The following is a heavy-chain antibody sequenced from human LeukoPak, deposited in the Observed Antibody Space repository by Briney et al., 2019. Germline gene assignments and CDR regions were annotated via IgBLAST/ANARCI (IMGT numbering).Heavy chain of an antibody. J-gene: IGHJ6*02. CDR2: IRRKADRGTA. D-gene: IGHD3-3*01. V-gene: IGHV3-49*04. Sequence: PGWSQTLSCTGSGLTFGVHSMRGVPHAPGEGVECVGFIRRKADRGTADYVESVKGRFPISRDDSKSIAYLQMNSLKTEDTGVYYCSRGSIDLWLYDGMDVWGRGTTVIVSS. CDR3: SRGSIDLWLYDGMDV. CDR1: GLTFGVHS.